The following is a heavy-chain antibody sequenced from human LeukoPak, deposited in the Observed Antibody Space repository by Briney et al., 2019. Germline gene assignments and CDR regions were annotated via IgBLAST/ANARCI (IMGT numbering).Heavy chain of an antibody. D-gene: IGHD5-18*01. V-gene: IGHV4-59*01. CDR1: GGSISSYY. J-gene: IGHJ4*02. Sequence: SETLSLTCTVSGGSISSYYWSWIRQPPGKGLEWIGYIYYSGSTNYNPSLKSRVTISVDTSKNQFSLKLSSVTAAGTAVYYCARARAWVQLWDFDYWGQGTLVTVSS. CDR3: ARARAWVQLWDFDY. CDR2: IYYSGST.